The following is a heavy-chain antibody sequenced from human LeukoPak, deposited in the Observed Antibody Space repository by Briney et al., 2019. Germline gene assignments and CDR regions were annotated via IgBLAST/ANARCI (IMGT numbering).Heavy chain of an antibody. V-gene: IGHV3-23*01. CDR3: AKEIESARIAARRANWFDP. D-gene: IGHD6-6*01. CDR2: ISGSGGSA. Sequence: PGGSLRLSCAASGFTFSSYAMSWVRQAPGKGLEWVSAISGSGGSAYYADSVKGRFTISRDNSKNTLYLQMNSLRAEDTAVYYCAKEIESARIAARRANWFDPWGQGTLVTVSS. J-gene: IGHJ5*02. CDR1: GFTFSSYA.